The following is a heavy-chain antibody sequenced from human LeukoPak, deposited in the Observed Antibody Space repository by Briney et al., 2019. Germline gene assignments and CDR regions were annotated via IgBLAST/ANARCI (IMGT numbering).Heavy chain of an antibody. CDR2: ISVYNGNT. CDR3: ARWVVGATFDY. CDR1: GGTFSSYA. J-gene: IGHJ4*02. V-gene: IGHV1-18*01. Sequence: ASVKVSCKASGGTFSSYAISWVRQAPGQGLEWMGWISVYNGNTKYAQKLQGRVTMTTDTSTSTAYMELRSLRSDDTAVYYCARWVVGATFDYWGQGTLVTVSS. D-gene: IGHD1-26*01.